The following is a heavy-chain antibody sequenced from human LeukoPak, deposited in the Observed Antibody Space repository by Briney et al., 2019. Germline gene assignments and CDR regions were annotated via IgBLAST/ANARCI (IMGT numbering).Heavy chain of an antibody. Sequence: GGSLRLSCAASGFTFSSYSMNWVRQAPGKGLEGVSYISSRSSYTNYADSVKGRFTVSRDDAKQSVYLQMNSLTAGDTAVYYCARGASSWWDFDYWGQGTLVTVSS. D-gene: IGHD6-13*01. J-gene: IGHJ4*02. CDR3: ARGASSWWDFDY. V-gene: IGHV3-21*05. CDR1: GFTFSSYS. CDR2: ISSRSSYT.